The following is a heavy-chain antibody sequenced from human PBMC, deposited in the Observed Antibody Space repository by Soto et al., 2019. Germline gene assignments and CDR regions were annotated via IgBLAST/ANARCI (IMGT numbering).Heavy chain of an antibody. J-gene: IGHJ4*02. CDR2: ISTYNGNT. D-gene: IGHD3-22*01. Sequence: QVQLVQSGAEVKKPGASVKVSRKASGYTFITYGVSWVRQAPGQGLDWLGWISTYNGNTRYAERLQGRVTMTTDTTTNTAYMELRNLRSDDTAVYYCARGTKDYYDNSANYFLDYWGQGTLVTVSS. CDR3: ARGTKDYYDNSANYFLDY. CDR1: GYTFITYG. V-gene: IGHV1-18*01.